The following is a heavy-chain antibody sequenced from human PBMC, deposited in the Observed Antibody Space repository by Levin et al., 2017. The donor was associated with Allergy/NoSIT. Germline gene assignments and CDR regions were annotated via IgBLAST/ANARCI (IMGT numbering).Heavy chain of an antibody. J-gene: IGHJ3*02. CDR3: ARETDREAFDI. V-gene: IGHV4-30-4*01. D-gene: IGHD1-14*01. Sequence: NASETLSLTCTVSGGSISSGDYYWSWVRQPPGKGLEWIGYIFHSASTYYNPSLKSRVSMSVDTSKNQFSLKLRNVTAADTAVYYCARETDREAFDIWGQGTMVTVSS. CDR1: GGSISSGDYY. CDR2: IFHSAST.